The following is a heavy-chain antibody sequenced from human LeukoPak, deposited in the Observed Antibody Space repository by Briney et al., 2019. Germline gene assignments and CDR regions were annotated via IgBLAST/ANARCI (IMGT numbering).Heavy chain of an antibody. CDR1: GGSVSSGSYY. J-gene: IGHJ4*02. CDR3: ARAPGIVGTTPFGNY. CDR2: IYYSGST. Sequence: PSETLSLTCSVFGGSVSSGSYYWSWIRQSPGKGLEWIGCIYYSGSTNYNPSHRGRVAMSIDTSKNHFSLRLISVTAADTAIYYCARAPGIVGTTPFGNYWGRGTLVTVSS. D-gene: IGHD1-26*01. V-gene: IGHV4-61*03.